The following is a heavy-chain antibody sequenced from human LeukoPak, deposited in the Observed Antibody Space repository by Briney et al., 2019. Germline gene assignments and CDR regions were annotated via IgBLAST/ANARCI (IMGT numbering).Heavy chain of an antibody. CDR3: ARDREALRFLEWLLSP. D-gene: IGHD3-3*01. CDR2: ISGSGGST. CDR1: GGTFSSYA. J-gene: IGHJ5*02. Sequence: SCKASGGTFSSYAMSWVRQAPGKGLEWVSAISGSGGSTYYADSVKGRFTISRDNSKNTLYLQMNSLRAEDTAVYYCARDREALRFLEWLLSPWGQGTLVTVSS. V-gene: IGHV3-23*01.